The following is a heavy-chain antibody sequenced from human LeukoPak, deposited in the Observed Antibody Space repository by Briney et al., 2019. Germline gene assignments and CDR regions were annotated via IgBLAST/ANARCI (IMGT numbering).Heavy chain of an antibody. Sequence: GGSLRLSCAASGFTVSSNYMSWVRQGPGKGLEWVSAISGSGGSTYYADSVKGRFTISRDNSKNTMYLQMNSLRAEDTAVYYCAKDREDFGVVIPFDYWGQGTLVTVSS. CDR1: GFTVSSNY. V-gene: IGHV3-23*01. J-gene: IGHJ4*02. D-gene: IGHD3-3*01. CDR3: AKDREDFGVVIPFDY. CDR2: ISGSGGST.